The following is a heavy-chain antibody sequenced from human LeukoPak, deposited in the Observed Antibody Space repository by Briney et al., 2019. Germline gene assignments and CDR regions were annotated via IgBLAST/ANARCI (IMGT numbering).Heavy chain of an antibody. V-gene: IGHV3-7*01. Sequence: GGSLRVSCAASGFTFSSYWMSWVRQAPGKGLEWVANIKQDGSEKYYVDSVKGRFTISRDNAENSLYLQMNSLRAEDTAVYYCARDQQWLVPRYYYYGMDVWGQGTTATVSS. CDR1: GFTFSSYW. J-gene: IGHJ6*02. D-gene: IGHD6-19*01. CDR3: ARDQQWLVPRYYYYGMDV. CDR2: IKQDGSEK.